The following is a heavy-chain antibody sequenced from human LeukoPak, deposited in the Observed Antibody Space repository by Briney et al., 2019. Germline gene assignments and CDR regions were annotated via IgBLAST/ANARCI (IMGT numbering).Heavy chain of an antibody. D-gene: IGHD1-26*01. V-gene: IGHV3-21*01. CDR3: ARRGYHDYSGFDY. Sequence: GGSLRLSCAASGFTFSSYSMNWVRQAPGKGLEWVSSISSSSSYIYYADSVKGRFTISRDNAKTSLYLQMNSLRAEDTAVYYCARRGYHDYSGFDYWGQGTLVTVSS. CDR2: ISSSSSYI. CDR1: GFTFSSYS. J-gene: IGHJ4*02.